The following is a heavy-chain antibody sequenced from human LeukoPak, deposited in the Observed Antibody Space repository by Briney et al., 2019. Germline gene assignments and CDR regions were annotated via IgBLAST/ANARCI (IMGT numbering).Heavy chain of an antibody. J-gene: IGHJ4*02. CDR3: ARGYSSGWYRVDY. D-gene: IGHD6-19*01. V-gene: IGHV4-59*01. CDR1: GGSIRSYY. CDR2: IYDSGST. Sequence: SETLSHTCTVSGGSIRSYYWNWIRQPPGKGLEWIGYIYDSGSTNYNPSLKSRVTLSVDMSKNQFSLKLSSVTAADTAVYYCARGYSSGWYRVDYWGQGTLVTVSS.